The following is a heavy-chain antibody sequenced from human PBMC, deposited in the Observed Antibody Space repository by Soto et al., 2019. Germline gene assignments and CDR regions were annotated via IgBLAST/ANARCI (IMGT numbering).Heavy chain of an antibody. CDR3: ANFPSCTSSTCLDY. Sequence: VGSLSLSCAASGFTFSDHYMDWVRPAPGKGLEWVGRIRNRGQSHIADYAASVKGRFTMSRDDSENSLHLQMNSLRPDDTAVYYCANFPSCTSSTCLDYWGRGTLVTVSS. V-gene: IGHV3-72*01. CDR1: GFTFSDHY. CDR2: IRNRGQSHIA. D-gene: IGHD2-8*01. J-gene: IGHJ4*02.